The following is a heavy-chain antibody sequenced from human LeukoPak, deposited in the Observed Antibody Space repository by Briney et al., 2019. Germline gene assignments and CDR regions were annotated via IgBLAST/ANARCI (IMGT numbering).Heavy chain of an antibody. J-gene: IGHJ4*02. Sequence: GSXVKVSCKASGGTLSSYVISWVRQAPGQGLEWMGRIIPIFGTANYAQKFQGRVTITTDESTSTAYMELSSLRSEDTAVYYCARDQKELAVAGVFDYWGQGTLVTVSS. CDR3: ARDQKELAVAGVFDY. D-gene: IGHD6-19*01. V-gene: IGHV1-69*05. CDR1: GGTLSSYV. CDR2: IIPIFGTA.